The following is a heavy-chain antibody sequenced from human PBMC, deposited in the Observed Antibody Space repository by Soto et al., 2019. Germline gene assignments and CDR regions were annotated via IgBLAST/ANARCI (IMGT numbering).Heavy chain of an antibody. J-gene: IGHJ4*02. CDR1: GYTFTSYG. CDR2: ISAYNGNT. V-gene: IGHV1-18*04. D-gene: IGHD5-18*01. Sequence: ASVKVSCKVSGYTFTSYGISWVRQAPGQGLEWMGWISAYNGNTNYAQKLQGRVTMTTDTSTSTAYMELRSLRSDDTAVYYCALDTAMASTPGGFDYWGQGTLVTVSS. CDR3: ALDTAMASTPGGFDY.